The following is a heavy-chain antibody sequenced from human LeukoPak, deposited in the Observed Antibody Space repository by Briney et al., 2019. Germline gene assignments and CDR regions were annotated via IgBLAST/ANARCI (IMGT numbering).Heavy chain of an antibody. CDR3: ASATYYDSSGFDY. CDR1: GGSFSGYY. J-gene: IGHJ4*02. Sequence: SETLSLTCAVYGGSFSGYYWSWIRQPPGKGLEWIGEINHSGSTNYNPSLKSRVTISVDTSKNQFSLKLSSVTAADTAVYYCASATYYDSSGFDYWGQGTLVTVSS. CDR2: INHSGST. D-gene: IGHD3-22*01. V-gene: IGHV4-34*01.